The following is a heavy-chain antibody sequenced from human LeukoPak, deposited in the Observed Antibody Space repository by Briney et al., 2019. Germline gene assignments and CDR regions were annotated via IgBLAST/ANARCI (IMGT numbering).Heavy chain of an antibody. Sequence: ASVKVSCKASGGTFSSYTISWVRQAPGQGLEWMARIIPILGIANYAQKFQGRVTITADKSTSTAYMELSSLRSEDTAVYYCARGGSSSHWYFDLWGRGTLVTVSS. CDR3: ARGGSSSHWYFDL. V-gene: IGHV1-69*02. J-gene: IGHJ2*01. CDR1: GGTFSSYT. D-gene: IGHD6-6*01. CDR2: IIPILGIA.